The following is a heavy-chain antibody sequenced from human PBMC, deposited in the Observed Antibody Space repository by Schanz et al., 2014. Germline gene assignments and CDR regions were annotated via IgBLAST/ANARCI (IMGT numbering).Heavy chain of an antibody. CDR3: PRDYESALSPPRHDAFDV. J-gene: IGHJ3*01. Sequence: EVQLVESGGGLAQPGGSLRLSCAASGITFSGYSMNWVRQAPGKGLEWVSYISGSSSTKYYADSVKGRFTISRDNGKKSLYLQINRVRAEDPAVYFCPRDYESALSPPRHDAFDVWGQGTVVTVSS. V-gene: IGHV3-48*01. D-gene: IGHD3-22*01. CDR1: GITFSGYS. CDR2: ISGSSSTK.